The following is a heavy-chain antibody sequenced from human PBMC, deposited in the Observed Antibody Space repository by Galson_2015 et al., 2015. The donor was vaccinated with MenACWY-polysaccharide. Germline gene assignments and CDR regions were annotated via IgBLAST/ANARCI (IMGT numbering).Heavy chain of an antibody. J-gene: IGHJ5*02. CDR2: IKQDGSEN. Sequence: SLRLSCAASGFTFSGYWMSWVRQAPGKGLEWVANIKQDGSENYHVDSVKGRITISRDNAKNSLYLQMNSLRAEDTAVYYCARGQKTLGPWGQGTLVTVSS. CDR1: GFTFSGYW. CDR3: ARGQKTLGP. V-gene: IGHV3-7*04.